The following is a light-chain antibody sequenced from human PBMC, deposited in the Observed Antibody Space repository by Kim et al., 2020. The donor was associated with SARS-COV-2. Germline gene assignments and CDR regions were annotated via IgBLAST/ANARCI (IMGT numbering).Light chain of an antibody. CDR2: QDS. V-gene: IGLV3-1*01. CDR1: KLGDRY. J-gene: IGLJ2*01. Sequence: VSPGQTASITCSGDKLGDRYACWYQQKPGQSPVLVIYQDSKRPSGIPGRFSGSNAGNTATLTISGTQAMDEADYYCQAWDSSTVVFGGGTQLTVL. CDR3: QAWDSSTVV.